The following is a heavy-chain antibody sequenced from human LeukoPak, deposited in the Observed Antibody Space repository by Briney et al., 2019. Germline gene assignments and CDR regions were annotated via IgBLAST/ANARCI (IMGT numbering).Heavy chain of an antibody. J-gene: IGHJ4*02. CDR3: AGNKD. D-gene: IGHD1-14*01. V-gene: IGHV3-23*01. CDR1: GFTFSSYV. CDR2: GSVSGSST. Sequence: GGSLRLSCAASGFTFSSYVMTRVRQAPGEGREGGSTGSVSGSSTYYADSAKGRFTNSRENSKNTVYLQMNSLRAEDTAVYYCAGNKDWGQGTLVTVSS.